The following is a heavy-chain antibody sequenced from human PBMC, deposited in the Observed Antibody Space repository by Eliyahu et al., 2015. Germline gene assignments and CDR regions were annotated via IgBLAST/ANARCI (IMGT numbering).Heavy chain of an antibody. CDR2: ISGSGGST. Sequence: EVQLVESGGGLVQPGGXLXLSXAAXGFXFSSYGXXWVRQAPGKGLEWVSAISGSGGSTYYADSVKGRFTISRDNSKNTLYLHMNSLRAEDTAVYYCAKEILIARYYFDYWGQGTLVTVSS. J-gene: IGHJ4*02. CDR1: GFXFSSYG. D-gene: IGHD2-21*01. CDR3: AKEILIARYYFDY. V-gene: IGHV3-23*04.